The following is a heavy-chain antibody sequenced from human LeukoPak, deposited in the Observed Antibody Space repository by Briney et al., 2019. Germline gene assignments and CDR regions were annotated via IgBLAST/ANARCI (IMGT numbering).Heavy chain of an antibody. CDR3: ARDHRVYGYYYYMDV. V-gene: IGHV4-39*07. Sequence: NTSETLSLTCTVSGGSISSSSYYWGWIRQPPGKGLEWIGSIYYSGSTYYNPSLKSRVTISVDTSKNQFSLKLSSVTAADTAVYYCARDHRVYGYYYYMDVWGKGTTVTVSS. CDR1: GGSISSSSYY. CDR2: IYYSGST. D-gene: IGHD6-13*01. J-gene: IGHJ6*03.